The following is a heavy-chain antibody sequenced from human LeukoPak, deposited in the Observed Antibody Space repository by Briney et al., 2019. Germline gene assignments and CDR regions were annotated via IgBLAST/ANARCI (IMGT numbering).Heavy chain of an antibody. D-gene: IGHD4-17*01. J-gene: IGHJ4*02. CDR2: IIPIFGTA. CDR3: ATGHPRSTVTLDY. V-gene: IGHV1-69*05. Sequence: GASVKVSCKASGGTFSSYAISWVRQAPGQGLEWMGGIIPIFGTANYAQKFQGRVTITTDESTSTAYMELSSLRSEDTAVYYCATGHPRSTVTLDYWGQGTLVTVSS. CDR1: GGTFSSYA.